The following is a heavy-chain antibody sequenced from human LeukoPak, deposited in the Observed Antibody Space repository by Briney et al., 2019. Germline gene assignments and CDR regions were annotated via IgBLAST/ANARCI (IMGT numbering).Heavy chain of an antibody. V-gene: IGHV3-74*01. D-gene: IGHD3-16*01. Sequence: PGGSLRLSCAASGFSFSSYWMHWVRQVPGKRPVWVSRIKMDGTYADYADSVKGRFTISRDNAKNTLYLQMNNLEAEDTAVYYCARDLDMGSTPGDDFDYWGQGALVAVSS. CDR1: GFSFSSYW. CDR2: IKMDGTYA. CDR3: ARDLDMGSTPGDDFDY. J-gene: IGHJ4*02.